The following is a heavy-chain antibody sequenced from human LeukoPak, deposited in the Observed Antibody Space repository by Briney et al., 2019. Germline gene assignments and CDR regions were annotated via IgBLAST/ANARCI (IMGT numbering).Heavy chain of an antibody. D-gene: IGHD6-19*01. CDR2: INHSGST. CDR3: ARRVFYSSGWDHYYYYYYMDV. V-gene: IGHV4-34*01. J-gene: IGHJ6*03. CDR1: GGSFSGYY. Sequence: SETLSLTCAVYGGSFSGYYWSWIRQPPGKGLEWIGEINHSGSTNYNPSLKSRVTISVDTSKNQFSLKLSSVTAADTAVYYCARRVFYSSGWDHYYYYYYMDVWGKGTTVTVSS.